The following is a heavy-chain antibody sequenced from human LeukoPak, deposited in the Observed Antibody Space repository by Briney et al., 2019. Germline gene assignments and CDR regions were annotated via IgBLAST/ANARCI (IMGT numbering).Heavy chain of an antibody. CDR3: ARGLAAAYDYNWFDP. D-gene: IGHD5-12*01. V-gene: IGHV4-59*12. J-gene: IGHJ5*02. CDR1: GGSISSYY. CDR2: IYYSGST. Sequence: SETLSLTCTVSGGSISSYYWSWIRQPPGKGREWSGYIYYSGSTNYNPSLNSRVTISVDTSKNQFSLKLTSVTAADTAVYFCARGLAAAYDYNWFDPWGLGTLVTVSS.